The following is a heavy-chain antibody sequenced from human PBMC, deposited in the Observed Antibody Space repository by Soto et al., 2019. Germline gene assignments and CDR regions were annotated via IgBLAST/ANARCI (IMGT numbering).Heavy chain of an antibody. CDR2: IYYSGST. J-gene: IGHJ4*02. CDR3: MLGSGLIDFEK. D-gene: IGHD3-22*01. CDR1: GGSISGSSYY. V-gene: IGHV4-39*01. Sequence: SETLSLTCTVSGGSISGSSYYWGWIRQPPGKGLEWIGNIYYSGSTYYNPSLKSRVTISVDTSKNQFSLKLSSVTAADTAVSYGMLGSGLIDFEKWGQGTLVNVHS.